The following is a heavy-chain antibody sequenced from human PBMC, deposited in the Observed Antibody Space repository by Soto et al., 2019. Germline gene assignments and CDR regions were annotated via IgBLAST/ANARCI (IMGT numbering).Heavy chain of an antibody. V-gene: IGHV4-34*01. D-gene: IGHD2-8*01. Sequence: PSETLSLTCAVYGVSFSGYCWSWIRQPPGKGLEWIADIKQSGSTNYNTSRRSRGTTSVHTSKHQFSLMRSSVASADRAVYYCARGEIAGAAEVYSSYYYAMNACGNGTRVTSPQ. CDR3: ARGEIAGAAEVYSSYYYAMNA. CDR1: GVSFSGYC. CDR2: IKQSGST. J-gene: IGHJ6*04.